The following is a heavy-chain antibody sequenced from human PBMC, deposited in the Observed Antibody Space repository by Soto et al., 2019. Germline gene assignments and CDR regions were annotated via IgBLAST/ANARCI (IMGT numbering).Heavy chain of an antibody. Sequence: QITLKETAPTLVKPTQTLTLTCTFSGFSLSTSGVAVGWLRQPPGKALEWLAVIYWDDDKPYTPSLKSRLTLTKAPSKNHVALTSTNMVPMYTAAYYCAHALTYNRSWDQNWFDPWGQGTLVTVSS. D-gene: IGHD6-13*01. CDR3: AHALTYNRSWDQNWFDP. J-gene: IGHJ5*02. CDR1: GFSLSTSGVA. V-gene: IGHV2-5*02. CDR2: IYWDDDK.